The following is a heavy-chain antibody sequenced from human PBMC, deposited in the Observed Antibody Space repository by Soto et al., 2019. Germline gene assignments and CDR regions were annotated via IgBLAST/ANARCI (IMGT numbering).Heavy chain of an antibody. Sequence: GESLKISCKGSGYIFTTYWVAWVRQKPGKRLEWMGRIDPSDSQTYYSPSFRGHVTISVTKSITTVFLQWSSMRASDTAMYYCARQIYDSDTGPNFQYYFDSWGQGTPVTVSS. CDR3: ARQIYDSDTGPNFQYYFDS. CDR1: GYIFTTYW. CDR2: IDPSDSQT. J-gene: IGHJ4*02. V-gene: IGHV5-10-1*01. D-gene: IGHD3-22*01.